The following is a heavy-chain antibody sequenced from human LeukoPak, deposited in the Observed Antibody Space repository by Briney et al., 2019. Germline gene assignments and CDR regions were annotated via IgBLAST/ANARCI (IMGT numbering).Heavy chain of an antibody. J-gene: IGHJ4*02. Sequence: PGGSLRLSCAASGFTFSSYAMSWVRQAPGKGLEWVSAISGSGGSTYYADSVKGRFTISRDNSKNTMYLQMNSLRAEDTAVYYCAKDNRIAAALFDYWRQETLVTVSS. D-gene: IGHD6-13*01. CDR3: AKDNRIAAALFDY. CDR1: GFTFSSYA. CDR2: ISGSGGST. V-gene: IGHV3-23*01.